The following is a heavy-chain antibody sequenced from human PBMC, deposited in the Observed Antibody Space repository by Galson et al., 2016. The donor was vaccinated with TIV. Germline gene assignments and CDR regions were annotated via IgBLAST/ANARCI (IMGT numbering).Heavy chain of an antibody. CDR1: GFSFNFYT. CDR3: AKPGKSGDYSWDAFDV. V-gene: IGHV3-23*01. CDR2: VSLSGAYT. J-gene: IGHJ3*01. D-gene: IGHD1-26*01. Sequence: SLRLSCAASGFSFNFYTMSWVRQAPGKGLEWVSSVSLSGAYTYYADFVKGRFSISGDKSKSTLYLLLNSLRVEDTAIYYCAKPGKSGDYSWDAFDVWGQGTMVTVSS.